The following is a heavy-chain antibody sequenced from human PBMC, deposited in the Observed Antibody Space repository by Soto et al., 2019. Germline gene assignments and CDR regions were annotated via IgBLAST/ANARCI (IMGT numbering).Heavy chain of an antibody. D-gene: IGHD1-26*01. CDR2: VHYSGST. Sequence: QVQLQESGPRVVKPSETLSLTCTVSGGSISGHYCSWIRQPPGKGLEWIGYVHYSGSTNYNPSLESRVSISVDTSKNQISLKLNSVTAADTAVYYCARHKWVENWFDPWGQGTLVTVSS. V-gene: IGHV4-59*08. CDR3: ARHKWVENWFDP. CDR1: GGSISGHY. J-gene: IGHJ5*02.